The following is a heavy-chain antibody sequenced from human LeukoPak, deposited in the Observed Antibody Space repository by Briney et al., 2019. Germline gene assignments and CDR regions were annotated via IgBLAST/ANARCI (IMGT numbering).Heavy chain of an antibody. CDR1: GLTFSSYA. D-gene: IGHD4-11*01. V-gene: IGHV3-23*01. CDR3: ARSMTTSIWWFDP. CDR2: IIASGTST. J-gene: IGHJ5*02. Sequence: GGSLRLSCAASGLTFSSYAMYWVRQAPGKGLEWVAAIIASGTSTIYAHSFKGRFTISRDKSQNTLYLQMNSLRDEDTAVYFCARSMTTSIWWFDPWGQGTLVTVSS.